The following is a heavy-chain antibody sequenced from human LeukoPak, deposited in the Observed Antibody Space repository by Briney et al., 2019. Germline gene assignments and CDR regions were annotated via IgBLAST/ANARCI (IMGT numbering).Heavy chain of an antibody. CDR3: ARVLFNSGYDY. Sequence: ASVTVSCKPSGSTFTGAYMHWVRQAPGQGLAWMGWINPNSGETKFAQKFQGRVTMTRDTSISTVYMDLGGLRSDDTAVYYCARVLFNSGYDYWGQGSLVTVSS. V-gene: IGHV1-2*02. J-gene: IGHJ4*02. CDR1: GSTFTGAY. CDR2: INPNSGET. D-gene: IGHD3-9*01.